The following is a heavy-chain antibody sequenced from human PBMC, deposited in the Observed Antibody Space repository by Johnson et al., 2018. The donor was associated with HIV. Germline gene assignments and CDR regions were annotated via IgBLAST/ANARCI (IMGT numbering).Heavy chain of an antibody. CDR1: GFTFSSYG. CDR2: ISYDGSNK. V-gene: IGHV3-30*03. CDR3: ARGTLAAFDI. D-gene: IGHD2-2*01. J-gene: IGHJ3*02. Sequence: QVQLVESGGGLVKPGGSLRLSCAASGFTFSSYGMHWVRQAPGKGLEWVAVISYDGSNKYYADSVKGRFTISRDNSKNTLYLQMNSLRPEDTAVYYCARGTLAAFDIWGQGTMVTVSS.